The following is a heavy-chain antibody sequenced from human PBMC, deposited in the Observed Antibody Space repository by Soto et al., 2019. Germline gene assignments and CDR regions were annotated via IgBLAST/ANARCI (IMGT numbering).Heavy chain of an antibody. J-gene: IGHJ6*02. Sequence: PSETLSLTCTVSGDSISSYSWSWIRQPPGKGLEWIGNIHYNGNTKYSPSLKSRVTMSVDTSKNHFSLKLISVTAADTAVYYCARGRFGTMVRGVIYGMDVWGQGTTVTVSS. D-gene: IGHD3-10*01. CDR3: ARGRFGTMVRGVIYGMDV. V-gene: IGHV4-59*12. CDR1: GDSISSYS. CDR2: IHYNGNT.